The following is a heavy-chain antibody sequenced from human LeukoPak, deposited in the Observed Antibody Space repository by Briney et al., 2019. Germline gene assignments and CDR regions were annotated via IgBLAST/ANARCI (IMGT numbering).Heavy chain of an antibody. D-gene: IGHD1-7*01. J-gene: IGHJ6*02. CDR2: INPNSGGT. V-gene: IGHV1-2*06. Sequence: ASVKVSCKASGYTLTGYYMHWVRQAPGQGLEWMGRINPNSGGTNYAQKFQGRVTMTRDTSISTAYMELSRLRSDDTAVYYCARNYDPVYYYYGMDVWGQGTTVTVSS. CDR3: ARNYDPVYYYYGMDV. CDR1: GYTLTGYY.